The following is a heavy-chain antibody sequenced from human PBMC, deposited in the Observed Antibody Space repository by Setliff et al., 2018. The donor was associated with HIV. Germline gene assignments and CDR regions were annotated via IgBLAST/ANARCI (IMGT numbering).Heavy chain of an antibody. CDR2: INTNTGNP. J-gene: IGHJ4*02. D-gene: IGHD2-21*01. CDR3: ARVSDTGVDPQTHRDY. Sequence: ASVKVSCKASGYTLTSYYMHWMRQAPGQGLEWMGWINTNTGNPTYAQGFTGRFVFSLDTSVSTAYLQISSLKAEDSAIYYCARVSDTGVDPQTHRDYWGQGTPVTVSS. CDR1: GYTLTSYY. V-gene: IGHV7-4-1*02.